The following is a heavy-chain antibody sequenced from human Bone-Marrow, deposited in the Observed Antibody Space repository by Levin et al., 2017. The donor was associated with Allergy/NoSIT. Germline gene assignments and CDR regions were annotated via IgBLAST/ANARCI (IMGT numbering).Heavy chain of an antibody. D-gene: IGHD1-7*01. CDR3: AKGTPRTTGLLDP. CDR1: GFNFSTYW. J-gene: IGHJ5*02. V-gene: IGHV3-74*01. Sequence: GESLKISCVASGFNFSTYWMHWVRQAPGKGLVWVSRINTNGISTTYADSVKGRFTIFRDNAKNTLYLEMNSLRVEDTAVYYCAKGTPRTTGLLDPWGQGTLVNVSS. CDR2: INTNGIST.